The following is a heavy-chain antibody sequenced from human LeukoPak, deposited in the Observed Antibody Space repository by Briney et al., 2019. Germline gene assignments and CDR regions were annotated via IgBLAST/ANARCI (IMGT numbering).Heavy chain of an antibody. Sequence: WVRQGPGKGLEWIGSIYYSGSTYYNPSLKSRVTISVDTSKNQFSLKLSSVTAADTAVYYCARLGLRFLEWLSRGVYWGQGTLVTVSS. D-gene: IGHD3-3*01. CDR2: IYYSGST. V-gene: IGHV4-39*01. CDR3: ARLGLRFLEWLSRGVY. J-gene: IGHJ4*02.